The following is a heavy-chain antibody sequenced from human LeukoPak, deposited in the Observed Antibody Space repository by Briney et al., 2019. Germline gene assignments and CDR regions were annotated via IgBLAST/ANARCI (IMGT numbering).Heavy chain of an antibody. CDR1: GGSISPNY. CDR3: ATADWESFYFDS. V-gene: IGHV4-59*06. J-gene: IGHJ4*02. D-gene: IGHD1-26*01. Sequence: SETLSLTCTVSGGSISPNYWSWIRQHPGKGLEWIGFTSYSEGTYYNPSLMSRITISVDRSQNQFSLKMRDVTAADTAVYFCATADWESFYFDSWGQGALVAVFS. CDR2: TSYSEGT.